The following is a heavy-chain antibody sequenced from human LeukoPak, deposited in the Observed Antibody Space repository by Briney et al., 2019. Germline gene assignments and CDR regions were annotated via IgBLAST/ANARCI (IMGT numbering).Heavy chain of an antibody. CDR1: GFTFSSSG. CDR3: AKVLMVRGVNWFDP. CDR2: ISGSGGST. J-gene: IGHJ5*02. Sequence: HAGGSLRLSCAASGFTFSSSGMHWVRQAPGKGLEWVSAISGSGGSTYYADSVKGRFTISRDNSKNTLYLQMNSLRAEDTAVYYCAKVLMVRGVNWFDPWGQGTLVTVSS. V-gene: IGHV3-23*01. D-gene: IGHD3-10*01.